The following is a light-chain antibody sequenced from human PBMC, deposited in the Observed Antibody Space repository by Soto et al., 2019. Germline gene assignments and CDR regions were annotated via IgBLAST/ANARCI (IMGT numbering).Light chain of an antibody. Sequence: EMVLTQSPGTLSLSPGERATLSCRASQSVSNSYLAWYQQKPGQAPRLLIDGASSSATGIPDRFSGSGSGTDFTLTISRLEPEDFAVYYCQQYGSSPRTFGQGTKVEIK. CDR3: QQYGSSPRT. V-gene: IGKV3-20*01. CDR2: GAS. J-gene: IGKJ1*01. CDR1: QSVSNSY.